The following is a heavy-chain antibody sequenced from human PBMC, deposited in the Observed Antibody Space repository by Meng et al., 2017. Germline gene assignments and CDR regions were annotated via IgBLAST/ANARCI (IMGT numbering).Heavy chain of an antibody. CDR2: ISYDGSNK. Sequence: VRVVESGGGVVQPGRSLRLSCAASGFTFSSYAMHWVRQAPGKGLEWVAVISYDGSNKYYADSVKGRFTISRDNSKNTLYLQMNSLRAEDTAVYYCAHFDYWGQGTLVTVSS. J-gene: IGHJ4*02. V-gene: IGHV3-30*01. CDR3: AHFDY. CDR1: GFTFSSYA.